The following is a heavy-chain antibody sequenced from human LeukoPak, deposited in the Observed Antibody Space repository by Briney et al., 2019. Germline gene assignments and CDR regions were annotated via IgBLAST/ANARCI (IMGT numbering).Heavy chain of an antibody. CDR3: ASNVLRYFDWNPHDAFDI. Sequence: PVASMKASCKASGFTFTSYGISWVRHAPGQGHEWMGWISAYNGNTNYAQKLQGRATMTTDTSTSTAYMELRSLRSDDTAVYYCASNVLRYFDWNPHDAFDIWGQGTMVTVSS. CDR2: ISAYNGNT. D-gene: IGHD3-9*01. V-gene: IGHV1-18*01. J-gene: IGHJ3*02. CDR1: GFTFTSYG.